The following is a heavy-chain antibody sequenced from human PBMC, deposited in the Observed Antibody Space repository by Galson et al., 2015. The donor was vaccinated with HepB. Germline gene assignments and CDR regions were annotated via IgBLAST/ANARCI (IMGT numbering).Heavy chain of an antibody. CDR1: GGTFSSYA. J-gene: IGHJ4*02. D-gene: IGHD3-3*01. V-gene: IGHV1-69*13. Sequence: SVKVSCKASGGTFSSYAISWVRQAPGQGLEWMGGIIPIFGTANYAQKFQGRVTITADESTSTAYMELSSLRSEDTAVYYCASEIFGGVLSAPFDYWGQGTLVTVSS. CDR3: ASEIFGGVLSAPFDY. CDR2: IIPIFGTA.